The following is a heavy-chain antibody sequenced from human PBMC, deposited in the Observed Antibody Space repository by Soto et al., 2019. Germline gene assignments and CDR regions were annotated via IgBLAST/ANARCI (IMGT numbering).Heavy chain of an antibody. CDR2: IIPILGIA. D-gene: IGHD2-2*02. CDR1: GGTFSSYI. Sequence: QVQLVQSGAEVKKPGSSVKVSCKASGGTFSSYIISWVRQAPGQGLEWMGRIIPILGIANYAQKFQGRVTNTADTSTSTDYMELRSLRSEDTAVYYCAMEYCSSTSCYRDYWGQGTLVTVSS. CDR3: AMEYCSSTSCYRDY. V-gene: IGHV1-69*02. J-gene: IGHJ4*02.